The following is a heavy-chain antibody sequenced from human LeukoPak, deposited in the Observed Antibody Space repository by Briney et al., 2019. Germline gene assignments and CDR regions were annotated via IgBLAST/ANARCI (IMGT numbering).Heavy chain of an antibody. J-gene: IGHJ4*02. Sequence: SETLSLTCTVSGGSISSYYWSWIRQPPGKGLEWIGYIYYSGSTNYNPSLKSRVTISVDTSKNQFSLKLRSVTAADTAVYYCARVGVITYYFDYWGQGTLVTVSS. CDR2: IYYSGST. CDR3: ARVGVITYYFDY. D-gene: IGHD3-22*01. CDR1: GGSISSYY. V-gene: IGHV4-59*01.